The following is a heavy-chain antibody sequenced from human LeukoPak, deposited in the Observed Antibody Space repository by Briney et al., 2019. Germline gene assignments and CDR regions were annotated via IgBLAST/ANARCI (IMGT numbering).Heavy chain of an antibody. V-gene: IGHV1-24*01. Sequence: ASVKVSCKVSGYTLTELSMHWVRQAPGKGLEWMGGFDPEDGETIYAQKFQGGVTMTEDTSTDTAYMELSSLRSEDTAVYYCATLFGSSGYYWNYWGQGTLVTVSS. CDR1: GYTLTELS. CDR2: FDPEDGET. CDR3: ATLFGSSGYYWNY. J-gene: IGHJ4*02. D-gene: IGHD3-22*01.